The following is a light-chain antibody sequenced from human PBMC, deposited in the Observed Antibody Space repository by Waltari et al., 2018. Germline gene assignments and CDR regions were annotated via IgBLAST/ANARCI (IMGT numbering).Light chain of an antibody. CDR2: PSS. CDR3: PQHNGNPPP. CDR1: RGIRND. V-gene: IGKV1-17*01. Sequence: DIQMTQSPSSLSASVGDRVTITCRASRGIRNDLGWYQQKPGKAPKRLIYPSSNLNRGVPSGFGGMDSGTESTLTIASLQPENIAPNYGPQHNGNPPPSGPGTKVISN. J-gene: IGKJ3*01.